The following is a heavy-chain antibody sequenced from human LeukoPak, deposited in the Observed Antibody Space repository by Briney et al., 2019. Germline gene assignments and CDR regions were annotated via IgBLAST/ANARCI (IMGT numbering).Heavy chain of an antibody. CDR2: IIPIFGTA. CDR1: GGTFSSYA. J-gene: IGHJ4*02. Sequence: SVKVSCKPSGGTFSSYAIRWVRQAPGEGLEWMGGIIPIFGTANYAQKFQGRVTITTDESTSTAYMELSSLRSEDTAMYYCARENYDFWSGYHRLQYFVYWGQGTLVTASS. CDR3: ARENYDFWSGYHRLQYFVY. D-gene: IGHD3-3*01. V-gene: IGHV1-69*05.